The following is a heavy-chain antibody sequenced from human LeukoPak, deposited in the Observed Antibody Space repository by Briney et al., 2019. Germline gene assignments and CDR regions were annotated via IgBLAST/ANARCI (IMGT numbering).Heavy chain of an antibody. J-gene: IGHJ6*02. CDR3: AGVPEQYYYGSGSYDGMDV. CDR1: GGSISSYY. CDR2: IYYSGST. V-gene: IGHV4-59*01. D-gene: IGHD3-10*01. Sequence: PSETLSLTCTVSGGSISSYYWSWIRQPPGKGLEWIGYIYYSGSTNYNPSLKSRVTISVDTSKNQFSLKLSSVTAADTAVYYCAGVPEQYYYGSGSYDGMDVWGQGTTVTVSS.